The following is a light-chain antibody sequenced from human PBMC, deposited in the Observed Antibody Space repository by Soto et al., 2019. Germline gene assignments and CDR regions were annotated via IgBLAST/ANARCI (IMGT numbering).Light chain of an antibody. J-gene: IGKJ1*01. CDR1: QSVSSIY. V-gene: IGKV3-20*01. CDR2: GAS. CDR3: QQYGSSSWT. Sequence: EIVLTQSPGTLSLSPRERATLSCRASQSVSSIYLAWYQHKPGQAPRLLIYGASSSATGIPDRFSGSGSGTDFTLTISRLEPEDFAVYYCQQYGSSSWTFGQGTKVEIK.